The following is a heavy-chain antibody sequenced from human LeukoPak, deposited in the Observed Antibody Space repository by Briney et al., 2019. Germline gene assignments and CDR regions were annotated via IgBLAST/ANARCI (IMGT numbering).Heavy chain of an antibody. CDR1: GFTFSSYS. D-gene: IGHD6-6*01. CDR3: ARGLLQLAGFDY. CDR2: ISSSSSYI. Sequence: GGSLRLSCAASGFTFSSYSMNWVRQAPGKGLEWVSSISSSSSYIYYADSVKGRFTISRDNAKNSLYLQMNSLRAEDTAVYYCARGLLQLAGFDYWGQGTLATVSS. J-gene: IGHJ4*02. V-gene: IGHV3-21*01.